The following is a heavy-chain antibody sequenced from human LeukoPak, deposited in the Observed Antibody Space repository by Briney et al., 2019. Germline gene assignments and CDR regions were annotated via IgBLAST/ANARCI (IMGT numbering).Heavy chain of an antibody. J-gene: IGHJ4*02. CDR1: GFTFSNYA. CDR3: VRESYSI. Sequence: PGGSLRLSCAASGFTFSNYAMSWVRQAPGKGLEWVSAISGHGLSPYYADSVKGRFTISRDNAKNTLFLQMDSLRADDTAVYYCVRESYSIWGQGTLVTVSS. CDR2: ISGHGLSP. D-gene: IGHD1-26*01. V-gene: IGHV3-23*01.